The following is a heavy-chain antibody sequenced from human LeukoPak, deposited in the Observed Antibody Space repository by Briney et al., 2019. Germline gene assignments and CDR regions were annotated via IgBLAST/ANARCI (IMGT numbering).Heavy chain of an antibody. Sequence: SETLSLTCAVYGGSFSGYYWSWIRQPPGKGLEWIGEINHSGSTNYNPSLKSRVTISVDTSKNQFSLKLSSVTAADTAVYYCARDKYYDFWSGYYKYYYYYMDVWGKGTTVTVSS. CDR3: ARDKYYDFWSGYYKYYYYYMDV. CDR2: INHSGST. D-gene: IGHD3-3*01. J-gene: IGHJ6*03. CDR1: GGSFSGYY. V-gene: IGHV4-34*01.